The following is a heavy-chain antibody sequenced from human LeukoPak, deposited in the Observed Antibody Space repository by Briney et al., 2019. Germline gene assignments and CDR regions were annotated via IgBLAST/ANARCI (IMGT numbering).Heavy chain of an antibody. CDR1: GGSIRGYY. Sequence: SETLSLTCTVSGGSIRGYYWSWIRQPPGRALEWVGYIFYSGSTNYNPSLKSRVTILVDTSKNQFSLKLSSVTAADTAVYYCASSLLSGGYAFDIWGQGTMVTVSS. D-gene: IGHD3-3*01. J-gene: IGHJ3*02. V-gene: IGHV4-59*08. CDR2: IFYSGST. CDR3: ASSLLSGGYAFDI.